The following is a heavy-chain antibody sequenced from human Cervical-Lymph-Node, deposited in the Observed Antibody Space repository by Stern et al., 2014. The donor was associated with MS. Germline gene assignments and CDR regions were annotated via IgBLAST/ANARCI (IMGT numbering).Heavy chain of an antibody. CDR1: GFSLSTSGLG. V-gene: IGHV2-5*02. CDR2: IYWDDQK. J-gene: IGHJ4*02. CDR3: AHLTAGPFDY. Sequence: QVPLRESGPALVKPTQTLTLTCTFSGFSLSTSGLGVGWIRQPPGEALECLAYIYWDDQKRYSPSLKSRLTITKDTSKNQVVLTLTNVDPVDTATYYCAHLTAGPFDYWGQGTLVTVSS.